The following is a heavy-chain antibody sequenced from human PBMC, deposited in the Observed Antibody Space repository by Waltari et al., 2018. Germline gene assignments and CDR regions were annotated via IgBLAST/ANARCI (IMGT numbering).Heavy chain of an antibody. J-gene: IGHJ5*02. D-gene: IGHD2-15*01. Sequence: EVQLVQSGAEVKKPGESLKISGQGSGYSFTSQWIARLRPMPGKGLEWMGIINPGDSSTCYGPSFQGQVTISTDKSISTAYLQWSSLKASDTAIYYCARRGRGEEGRWFDPWGQGTLVTVSS. V-gene: IGHV5-51*01. CDR1: GYSFTSQW. CDR2: INPGDSST. CDR3: ARRGRGEEGRWFDP.